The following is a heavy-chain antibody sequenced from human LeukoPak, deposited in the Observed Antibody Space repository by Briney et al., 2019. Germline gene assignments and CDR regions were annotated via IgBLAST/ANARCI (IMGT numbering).Heavy chain of an antibody. J-gene: IGHJ6*03. V-gene: IGHV4-39*01. Sequence: SETLSLTCTVSGGSISSSSYYWGWIRQPPGTGLEWIGSIYYSGSTYYNPSLKSRVTISVDTSKNQFSLKLSSVTAADTAVYYCARPQTYYDFWSGYPYYYYYYMDVWGKGTTVTVSS. CDR2: IYYSGST. CDR1: GGSISSSSYY. D-gene: IGHD3-3*01. CDR3: ARPQTYYDFWSGYPYYYYYYMDV.